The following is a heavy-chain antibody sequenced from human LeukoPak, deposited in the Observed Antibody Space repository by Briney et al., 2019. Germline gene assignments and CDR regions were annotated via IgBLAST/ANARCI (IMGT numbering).Heavy chain of an antibody. CDR3: AKDRHSDYYYGMDV. D-gene: IGHD3-3*02. V-gene: IGHV3-9*01. J-gene: IGHJ6*02. Sequence: PGGSLRLSCTASGFTFNDYAMHWVRQAPGKGLEWVSGISWNSGMRAYADSVKGRFIISRDNAKDSLYLQMNSLRPEDTAFYYCAKDRHSDYYYGMDVWGQGTTVTVSS. CDR1: GFTFNDYA. CDR2: ISWNSGMR.